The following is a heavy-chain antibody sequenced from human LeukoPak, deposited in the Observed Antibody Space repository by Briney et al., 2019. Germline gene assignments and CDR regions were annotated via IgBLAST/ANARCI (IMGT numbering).Heavy chain of an antibody. CDR2: IKTDGSLI. CDR1: GFTFSSYG. D-gene: IGHD7-27*01. CDR3: ARDLNWETY. Sequence: GGSLRLSCAASGFTFSSYGMHWVRQAPGKGLEWEANIKTDGSLIYYVDSVKGRFTISRDNAKNSLFLEMTSLRVEDTAVYYCARDLNWETYWGQGTLVTVSS. V-gene: IGHV3-7*01. J-gene: IGHJ4*02.